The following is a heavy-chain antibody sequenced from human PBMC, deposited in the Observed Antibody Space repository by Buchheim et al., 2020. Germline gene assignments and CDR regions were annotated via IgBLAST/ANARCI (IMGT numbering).Heavy chain of an antibody. D-gene: IGHD5-18*01. CDR3: ARQYQYGYAQDY. V-gene: IGHV3-74*01. CDR2: VNIDGIST. Sequence: EVQLVESGGGLVQPGGSLRLSCAASGFTFSSYWMHWVRQAPGQGLVWVSRVNIDGISTTYADSVKGRFTISRDNAKNTLYLQMNTLRAEDTAVYYCARQYQYGYAQDYWGQGTL. J-gene: IGHJ4*02. CDR1: GFTFSSYW.